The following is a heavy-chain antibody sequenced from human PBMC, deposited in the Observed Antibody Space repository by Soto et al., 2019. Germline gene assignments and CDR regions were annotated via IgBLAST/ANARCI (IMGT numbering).Heavy chain of an antibody. CDR1: GFTFSSYS. CDR3: AREGRNSSGWSCYYYGMDV. CDR2: ISSSSTI. V-gene: IGHV3-48*02. J-gene: IGHJ6*02. Sequence: GGSLRLSCAASGFTFSSYSMNWVRQAPGKGLEWVSYISSSSTIYYADSVKGRFTISRDNAKNSLYLQMNSLRDEDTAVYYCAREGRNSSGWSCYYYGMDVWGQGTTVTVSS. D-gene: IGHD6-19*01.